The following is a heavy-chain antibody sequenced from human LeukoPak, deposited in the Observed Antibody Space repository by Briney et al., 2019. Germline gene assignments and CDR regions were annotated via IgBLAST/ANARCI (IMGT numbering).Heavy chain of an antibody. CDR1: GFTFSSYS. V-gene: IGHV3-21*01. CDR3: ARDPDSSGPGVYFDY. Sequence: GGSLRLSCAASGFTFSSYSMNWVRQAPGKGLEWVSSISSSSSYIYYADPVKGRFTISRDNAKNSLYLQMNSLRAEDTAVYYCARDPDSSGPGVYFDYWGQGALVTVSS. D-gene: IGHD3-22*01. J-gene: IGHJ4*02. CDR2: ISSSSSYI.